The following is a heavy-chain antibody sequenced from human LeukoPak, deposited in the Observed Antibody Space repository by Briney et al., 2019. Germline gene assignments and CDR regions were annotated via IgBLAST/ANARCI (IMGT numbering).Heavy chain of an antibody. CDR1: EFTFGDNA. CDR3: SRVERSSLGNYYYYMAV. CDR2: SRSRAHGGTT. J-gene: IGHJ6*03. V-gene: IGHV3-49*03. Sequence: SGGSLRLSCTAFEFTFGDNAMMWFRQSPGKGLEWVSLSRSRAHGGTTDYAASVMGRFTISRDDSKNSAYLQMNSLETEDTAVYYCSRVERSSLGNYYYYMAVWGKGTSVTVSS. D-gene: IGHD2-2*01.